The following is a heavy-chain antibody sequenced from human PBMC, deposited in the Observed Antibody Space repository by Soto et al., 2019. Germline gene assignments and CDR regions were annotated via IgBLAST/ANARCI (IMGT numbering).Heavy chain of an antibody. V-gene: IGHV4-59*01. Sequence: SETLSLTCTVSGGSISSYYWSWIRQPPGKGLEWIGYIYYSGSTNYNPSLKSRVTISVDTSKNQFSLKLSSVTAADTAVYYCARERYDSSGYRPGGMDVWGQGTTVTVSS. CDR3: ARERYDSSGYRPGGMDV. CDR1: GGSISSYY. D-gene: IGHD3-22*01. J-gene: IGHJ6*02. CDR2: IYYSGST.